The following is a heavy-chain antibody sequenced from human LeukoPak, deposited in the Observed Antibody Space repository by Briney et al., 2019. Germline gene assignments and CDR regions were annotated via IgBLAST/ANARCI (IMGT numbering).Heavy chain of an antibody. V-gene: IGHV1-18*04. D-gene: IGHD3-10*01. CDR2: ISAYNGNT. Sequence: ASVKVSCKASGYTFTGYYMHWVRQAPGQGLEWMGWISAYNGNTNYAQKLQGRVTMTADTSTSTAYMELRSLRSDDTAVYYCARDKHYYGSGGLFDYWGQGTLVTVSS. CDR3: ARDKHYYGSGGLFDY. J-gene: IGHJ4*02. CDR1: GYTFTGYY.